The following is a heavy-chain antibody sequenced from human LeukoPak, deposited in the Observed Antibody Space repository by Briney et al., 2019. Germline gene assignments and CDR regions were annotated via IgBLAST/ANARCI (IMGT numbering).Heavy chain of an antibody. J-gene: IGHJ6*02. Sequence: GASVKVSCKASGGTFSSYAISWVRQAPGQGLEWMGGIIPIFGTANYAQKFQGRVTITADESTSTAYMELSSLRSEDTAVYYCARGRKSGFLSRPSDYYYGMDVWGQGTTVTVSS. V-gene: IGHV1-69*13. CDR3: ARGRKSGFLSRPSDYYYGMDV. D-gene: IGHD3-3*01. CDR2: IIPIFGTA. CDR1: GGTFSSYA.